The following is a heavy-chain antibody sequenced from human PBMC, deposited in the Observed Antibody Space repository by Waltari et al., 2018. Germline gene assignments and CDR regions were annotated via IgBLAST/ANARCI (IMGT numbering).Heavy chain of an antibody. CDR1: GFSPITTGMR. J-gene: IGHJ3*02. Sequence: QVTLKESGPALVKPTQTLTLTCTFSGFSPITTGMRVGWIRQPPGKALEWLARIDWDDGKFYSTSLKTRLSISKDTSKNQVVLTMTKLDFVDTATYYCARAPITVGAFDIWGQGTMVTVSS. CDR2: IDWDDGK. V-gene: IGHV2-70*04. CDR3: ARAPITVGAFDI. D-gene: IGHD3-10*01.